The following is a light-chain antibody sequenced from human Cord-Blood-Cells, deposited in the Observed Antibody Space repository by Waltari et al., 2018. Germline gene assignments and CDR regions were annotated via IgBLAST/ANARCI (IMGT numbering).Light chain of an antibody. CDR3: QQRSNWPPGYT. J-gene: IGKJ2*01. CDR1: QSVSSY. V-gene: IGKV3-11*01. CDR2: DAS. Sequence: EIVLTQSPATLSLSPGERATLPCRASQSVSSYLAWYQQKPGQAPRLLIYDASNRATGIPARFSGSGSATDFTLTISSLEPEDFAVYYCQQRSNWPPGYTFGQGTKLEIK.